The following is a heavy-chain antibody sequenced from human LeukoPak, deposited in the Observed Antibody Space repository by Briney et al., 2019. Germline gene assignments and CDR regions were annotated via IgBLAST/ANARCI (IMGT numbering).Heavy chain of an antibody. CDR1: GFTFSSYA. CDR2: ISGSGDNT. D-gene: IGHD3-22*01. Sequence: LAGGSLRLSCAASGFTFSSYAMSWVRQAPGKGLEWVSGISGSGDNTYYADSVKGRFTISRDNSKNTLYAQVNSLGTEDTAAYYCAKGSYYDSSGSFYFDYWGQGTLVTVSS. J-gene: IGHJ4*02. CDR3: AKGSYYDSSGSFYFDY. V-gene: IGHV3-23*01.